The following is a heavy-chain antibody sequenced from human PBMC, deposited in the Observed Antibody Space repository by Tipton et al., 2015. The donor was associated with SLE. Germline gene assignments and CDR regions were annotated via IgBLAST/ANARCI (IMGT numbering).Heavy chain of an antibody. CDR1: GFTFSSYW. CDR3: ARVREQWLVGDAFDI. CDR2: INSEGSST. V-gene: IGHV3-74*01. Sequence: GSLRLSCAASGFTFSSYWMHWVRQAPGKGLVWVSRINSEGSSTSYADSVKGRFTISRDNAKNTLYLQMNSLRAEDTAVYYCARVREQWLVGDAFDIWGQGTMVTVSS. D-gene: IGHD6-19*01. J-gene: IGHJ3*02.